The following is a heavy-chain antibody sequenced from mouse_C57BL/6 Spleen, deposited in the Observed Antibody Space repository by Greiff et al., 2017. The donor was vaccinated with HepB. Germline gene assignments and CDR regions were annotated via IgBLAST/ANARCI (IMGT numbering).Heavy chain of an antibody. Sequence: EVKLQESGPGLVKPSQSLSLTCSVTGYSITSGYYWNWIRQFPGNKLEWMGYISYDGSNNYNPSLKNRISITRDTSKNQFFLKLNSVPTEDTATYYCASGPYYFDYWGQGTTLTVSS. J-gene: IGHJ2*01. CDR1: GYSITSGYY. CDR2: ISYDGSN. CDR3: ASGPYYFDY. V-gene: IGHV3-6*01.